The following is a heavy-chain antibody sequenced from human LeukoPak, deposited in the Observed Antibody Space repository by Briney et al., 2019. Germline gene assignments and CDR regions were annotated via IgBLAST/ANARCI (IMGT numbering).Heavy chain of an antibody. CDR1: GGSISSYY. CDR2: IYYSGST. Sequence: SETLSLTCTVSGGSISSYYWSWIRQPPGKGLEWIGYIYYSGSTNYNPSLKSRVTISVDTSKNQFSLELSSVTAADTAVYYCARGLRVVVPYDAFDIWGQGTMVTVSS. J-gene: IGHJ3*02. CDR3: ARGLRVVVPYDAFDI. V-gene: IGHV4-59*01. D-gene: IGHD2-2*01.